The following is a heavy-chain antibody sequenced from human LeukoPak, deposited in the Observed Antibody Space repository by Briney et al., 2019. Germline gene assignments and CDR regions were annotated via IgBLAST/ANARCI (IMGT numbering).Heavy chain of an antibody. CDR2: TSYNGNT. V-gene: IGHV1-18*04. CDR3: ARHSGSGWQALGY. CDR1: GYTFRNYG. J-gene: IGHJ4*02. D-gene: IGHD6-19*01. Sequence: ASVKVSCKASGYTFRNYGISWVRQAPGLGLAWMGWTSYNGNTNYAQKFQDRVTMTTDTSTTTAYMELRSLESDDTAVYYCARHSGSGWQALGYWGQGTLVTVSS.